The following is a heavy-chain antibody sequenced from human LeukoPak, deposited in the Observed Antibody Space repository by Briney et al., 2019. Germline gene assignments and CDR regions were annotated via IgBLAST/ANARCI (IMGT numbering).Heavy chain of an antibody. V-gene: IGHV4-39*01. D-gene: IGHD5-24*01. CDR3: ASPRYN. CDR1: GGSISSSGYY. CDR2: IYYSGST. J-gene: IGHJ4*02. Sequence: SETLSLTCTVSGGSISSSGYYWGWIRQPPGKGLEWIGSIYYSGSTHYNPSLESRVTISVDTSKNQFSLKLSSVTAADTVVYYCASPRYNWGQGTLVTVSS.